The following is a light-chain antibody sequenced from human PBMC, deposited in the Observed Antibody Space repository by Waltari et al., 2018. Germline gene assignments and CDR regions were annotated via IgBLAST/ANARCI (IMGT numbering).Light chain of an antibody. Sequence: DIQLTHSPSTLSASVGDRIPITCRASESVSHWLAWHQQRPGKAPRLLIFKASYLEGGVSQRFSGSGSETEFTLTISGLQPDDFATYYCQQYNTYPWTFGQGTKVEIK. V-gene: IGKV1-5*03. CDR1: ESVSHW. CDR3: QQYNTYPWT. J-gene: IGKJ1*01. CDR2: KAS.